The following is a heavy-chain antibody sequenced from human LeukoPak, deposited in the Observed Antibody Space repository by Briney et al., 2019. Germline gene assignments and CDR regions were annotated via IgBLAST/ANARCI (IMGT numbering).Heavy chain of an antibody. V-gene: IGHV3-30*02. CDR3: ARELLGSGSRTTDY. D-gene: IGHD3-10*01. CDR2: IRFDGSNK. Sequence: GGSLRLSCAASGFTFNSYGMHWVRQAPGKGLEWVAFIRFDGSNKYYADSVKGRFTISRDNSKNTLCLQMNSLRAEDTAVYYCARELLGSGSRTTDYWGQGTLVTVSS. CDR1: GFTFNSYG. J-gene: IGHJ4*02.